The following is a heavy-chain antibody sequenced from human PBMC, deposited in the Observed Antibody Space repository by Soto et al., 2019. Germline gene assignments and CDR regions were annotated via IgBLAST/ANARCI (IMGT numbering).Heavy chain of an antibody. CDR3: ARDLLLLGYCSSTSCYYYYGMDV. V-gene: IGHV1-69*01. CDR2: IIPIFGTA. Sequence: QVQLVQSGAEGKKPGSSVKVSCKASGGTFSSYAISWVRQAPGQGLEWMGGIIPIFGTANYAQKFQGRVTITADESTSTAYMELSSLRSEDTAVYYCARDLLLLGYCSSTSCYYYYGMDVWGQGTTVTVSS. J-gene: IGHJ6*02. D-gene: IGHD2-2*01. CDR1: GGTFSSYA.